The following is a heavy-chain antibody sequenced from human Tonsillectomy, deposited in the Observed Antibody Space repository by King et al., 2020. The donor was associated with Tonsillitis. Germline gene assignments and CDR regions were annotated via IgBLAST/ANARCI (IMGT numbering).Heavy chain of an antibody. CDR2: IYYSGST. CDR1: GGSISSYY. CDR3: ARVRRLWLYGGNSGCFGL. Sequence: QLQESGPGLVKPSETLSLTCTVSGGSISSYYWSWIRQPPGKGLEWIGYIYYSGSTNYNPSLKSRVTISVDTSKNQFSLKLSSLTAADTAAYYCARVRRLWLYGGNSGCFGLWGRGTLVTVSS. D-gene: IGHD4-23*01. J-gene: IGHJ2*01. V-gene: IGHV4-59*01.